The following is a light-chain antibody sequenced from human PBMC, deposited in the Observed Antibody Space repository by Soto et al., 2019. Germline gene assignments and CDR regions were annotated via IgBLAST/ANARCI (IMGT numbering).Light chain of an antibody. V-gene: IGKV3-20*01. Sequence: EIVLTQSPGTLSLSPGERAALYCRASQSVSSNHLAWYQQKPGQAPRLLIYGASNRATGIPDRFSGSGSGTEFTLTISKLEPEDFAMYYCQQYGSTPLTFAGGTKVEIK. CDR2: GAS. CDR1: QSVSSNH. CDR3: QQYGSTPLT. J-gene: IGKJ4*01.